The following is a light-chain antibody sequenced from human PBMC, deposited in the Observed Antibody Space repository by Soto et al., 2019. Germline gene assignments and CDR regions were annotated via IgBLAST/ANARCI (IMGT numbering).Light chain of an antibody. Sequence: EIVMTQSPVTLSVSPGERATLSCRASQSVSSNVAWYQQKPGQAPRLLIYGASSRATGIPDRFSGSGSGTDFTLTISRLEPEDFAVYYCQQYGSSPWTFGQGTKVDIK. CDR3: QQYGSSPWT. V-gene: IGKV3-20*01. CDR2: GAS. CDR1: QSVSSN. J-gene: IGKJ1*01.